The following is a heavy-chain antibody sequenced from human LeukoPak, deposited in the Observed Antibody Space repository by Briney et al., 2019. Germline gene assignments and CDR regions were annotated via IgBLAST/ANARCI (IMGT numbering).Heavy chain of an antibody. J-gene: IGHJ4*02. V-gene: IGHV4-34*01. D-gene: IGHD6-13*01. Sequence: SETLSLTCAVYGGSFSGYYWSWIRQPPGKGLEWIGEINHSGSTNYNPSLKSRVTISVDTSKNQFSLKLSSVTAADTAVYYCARGIGTWGQGSLVTVSS. CDR3: ARGIGT. CDR2: INHSGST. CDR1: GGSFSGYY.